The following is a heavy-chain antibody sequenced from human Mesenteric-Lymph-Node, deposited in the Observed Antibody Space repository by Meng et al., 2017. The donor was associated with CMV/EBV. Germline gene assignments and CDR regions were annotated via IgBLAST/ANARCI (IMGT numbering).Heavy chain of an antibody. Sequence: ETLSLTCAASGFTFSSFAMSWVRQAPGKGLVWVSLINSDGTSTTYADSVKGRFTISRDNAKNTLYLQMNNLRAEDTAVYYCARDGAAAIPLDHWGQGTVVTVSS. CDR2: INSDGTST. CDR1: GFTFSSFA. D-gene: IGHD2-2*02. CDR3: ARDGAAAIPLDH. J-gene: IGHJ4*02. V-gene: IGHV3-74*03.